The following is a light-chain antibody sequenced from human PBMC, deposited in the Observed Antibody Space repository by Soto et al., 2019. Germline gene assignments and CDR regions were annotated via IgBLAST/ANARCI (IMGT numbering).Light chain of an antibody. CDR2: GTS. Sequence: IQLTQSPSSLSASVGDRVTISCRASQGIANFLAWYQQQPGKAPKLLIYGTSTLQSGVPSRFSGSGSGTDFTLTISSLQPEDFATYYCQQLNSFPIPSGPGTKVDIK. CDR1: QGIANF. CDR3: QQLNSFPIP. V-gene: IGKV1-9*01. J-gene: IGKJ3*01.